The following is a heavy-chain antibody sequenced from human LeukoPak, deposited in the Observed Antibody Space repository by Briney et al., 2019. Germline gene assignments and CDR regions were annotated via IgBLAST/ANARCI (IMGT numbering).Heavy chain of an antibody. Sequence: GGSLRLSCAATGFIFSNYAVNWVRQAPGKGLEWVSRISAHGTKTYYADSVMGRFTISRDNSRDTVYLQMNSLKGEDAALYYCATDVNGSPCDFWGQGTLVTVSS. J-gene: IGHJ4*02. D-gene: IGHD6-19*01. V-gene: IGHV3-23*01. CDR1: GFIFSNYA. CDR3: ATDVNGSPCDF. CDR2: ISAHGTKT.